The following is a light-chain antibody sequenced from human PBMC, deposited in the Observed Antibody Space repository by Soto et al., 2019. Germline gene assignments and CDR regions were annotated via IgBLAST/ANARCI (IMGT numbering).Light chain of an antibody. CDR2: RNN. Sequence: QSVLTQPPSASGTPGQRVTISCSGSSSNIGSNYVYWYQQLPGTAPKLLIYRNNQRPSGVPDRFSGSESGTSASLAISGLRSEDEADYYCAAWDDSLRGYVFGTGTKVT. CDR3: AAWDDSLRGYV. V-gene: IGLV1-47*01. J-gene: IGLJ1*01. CDR1: SSNIGSNY.